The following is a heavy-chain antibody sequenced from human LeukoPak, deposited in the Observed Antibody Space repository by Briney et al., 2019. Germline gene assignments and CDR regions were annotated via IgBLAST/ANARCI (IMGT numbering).Heavy chain of an antibody. CDR2: IKSKTDGGTT. Sequence: GGFLRLSCAASGFTFSNAWMSWVRQAPGKGLEWVGRIKSKTDGGTTDYAAPVKGRFTISRDDSKNTLYLQMNSLKTEDTAVYYCTTGITIFGVFDYWGQGTLVTVSS. CDR3: TTGITIFGVFDY. V-gene: IGHV3-15*01. D-gene: IGHD3-3*01. J-gene: IGHJ4*02. CDR1: GFTFSNAW.